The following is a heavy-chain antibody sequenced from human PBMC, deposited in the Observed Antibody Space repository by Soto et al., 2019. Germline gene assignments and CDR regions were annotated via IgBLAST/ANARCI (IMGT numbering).Heavy chain of an antibody. CDR2: IIPIFGTA. CDR1: GGTFSSYA. V-gene: IGHV1-69*12. D-gene: IGHD2-15*01. Sequence: QVQLVQSGAEVKKPGSSVKVSCKASGGTFSSYAISWVRQAPGQGLEWMGGIIPIFGTADYAQKFQGRVTITADESTSTAYMERSSLRSEETAVYYCARHPGRPYYYYGMDVWGQGTTVTVSS. CDR3: ARHPGRPYYYYGMDV. J-gene: IGHJ6*02.